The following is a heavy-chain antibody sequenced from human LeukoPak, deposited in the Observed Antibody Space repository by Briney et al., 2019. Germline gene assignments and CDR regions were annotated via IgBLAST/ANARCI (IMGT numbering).Heavy chain of an antibody. Sequence: GGSLRLSCAASGFPFSDYELNWVRQAPGKGLEWLSWISGSGSTYYNADSVGGRFTISRDNARNSLYLQMDSLRSEDTAIYYCARESMDTGGDCSIDYWGQGTLVTVSS. CDR1: GFPFSDYE. CDR3: ARESMDTGGDCSIDY. J-gene: IGHJ4*02. D-gene: IGHD2-21*02. CDR2: ISGSGSTY. V-gene: IGHV3-48*03.